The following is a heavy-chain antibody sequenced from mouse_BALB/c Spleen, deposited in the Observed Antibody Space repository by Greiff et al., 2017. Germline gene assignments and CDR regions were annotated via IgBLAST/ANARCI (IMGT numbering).Heavy chain of an antibody. CDR1: GFTFSSYT. Sequence: EVKLMESGGGLVKPGGSLKLSCAASGFTFSSYTMSWVRQTPEKRLEWVATISSGGSYTYYPDSVKGRFTISRDNAKNTLYLQMSSLKSEDTAMYYCTRGAYYGNYDPYYFDYWGQGTTLTVSS. CDR2: ISSGGSYT. V-gene: IGHV5-6-4*01. D-gene: IGHD2-10*01. J-gene: IGHJ2*01. CDR3: TRGAYYGNYDPYYFDY.